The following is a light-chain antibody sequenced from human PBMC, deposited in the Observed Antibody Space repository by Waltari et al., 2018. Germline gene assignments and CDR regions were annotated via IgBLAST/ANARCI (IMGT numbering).Light chain of an antibody. CDR2: ASS. V-gene: IGKV1-27*01. CDR1: RDISNS. J-gene: IGKJ1*01. Sequence: DIQMTQSPSSLSASVGDRLTITCRASRDISNSLAWYQQGAGKVPKLLISASSTLQSGVPSRFSGSGSGSDFTLTINNLQPEDFATYYCQNYDKVPWTFGPGTRVDVK. CDR3: QNYDKVPWT.